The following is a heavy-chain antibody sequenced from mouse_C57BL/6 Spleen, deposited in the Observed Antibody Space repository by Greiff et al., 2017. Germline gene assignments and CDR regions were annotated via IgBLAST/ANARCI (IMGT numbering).Heavy chain of an antibody. CDR3: ARCDYYGSSYDY. CDR1: GYAFSSSW. D-gene: IGHD1-1*01. CDR2: IYPGDGDT. J-gene: IGHJ2*01. V-gene: IGHV1-82*01. Sequence: VQLQQSGPELVKPGASVKISCKASGYAFSSSWMNWVKQRPGKGLEWIGRIYPGDGDTNYNGKFKGKATLTADKSSSTAYMQRSRLTAEDAAVYFCARCDYYGSSYDYWGQGTTLTVSS.